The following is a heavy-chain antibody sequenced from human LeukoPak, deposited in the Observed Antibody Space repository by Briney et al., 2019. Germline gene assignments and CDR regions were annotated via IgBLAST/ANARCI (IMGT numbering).Heavy chain of an antibody. J-gene: IGHJ4*02. V-gene: IGHV3-30-3*01. CDR2: VSFDGNTK. CDR1: GFTFSSYA. CDR3: ARDPEYSTSSVDN. Sequence: GGSLRLSCATSGFTFSSYAMHWVRQAPGKGLEWVAVVSFDGNTKDYADSVKGRFTISRDSSKNTLYLQMNSLRADDTAVYYCARDPEYSTSSVDNWGQGTLVTVPS. D-gene: IGHD6-6*01.